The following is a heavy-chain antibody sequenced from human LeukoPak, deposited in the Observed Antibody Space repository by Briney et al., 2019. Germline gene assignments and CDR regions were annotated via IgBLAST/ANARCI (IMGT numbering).Heavy chain of an antibody. CDR2: IYNSGTT. Sequence: SETLSLTCTVCGGSISGSSYYWGWIRQPPGKGLEWIGSIYNSGTTYYNPSLKSRVTISVDTSKNHFSLQLSSVTAADTAVYYCATYCSSTSCYRRAYDSWGQGTLVTVSS. V-gene: IGHV4-39*02. J-gene: IGHJ4*02. CDR1: GGSISGSSYY. D-gene: IGHD2-2*01. CDR3: ATYCSSTSCYRRAYDS.